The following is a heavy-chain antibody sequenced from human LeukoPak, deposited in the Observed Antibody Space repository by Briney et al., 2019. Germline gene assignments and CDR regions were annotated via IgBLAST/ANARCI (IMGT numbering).Heavy chain of an antibody. Sequence: GGSLRLSCAASGFTVSSNYMSWVRRAPGKGLEWVSVIYSGGSTYYADSVKGRFTISRDNSKNTLYLQMNSLRAEDTAVYYCAREAISGSPGYWGQGTLVTVSS. V-gene: IGHV3-66*01. CDR2: IYSGGST. CDR3: AREAISGSPGY. J-gene: IGHJ4*02. D-gene: IGHD1-26*01. CDR1: GFTVSSNY.